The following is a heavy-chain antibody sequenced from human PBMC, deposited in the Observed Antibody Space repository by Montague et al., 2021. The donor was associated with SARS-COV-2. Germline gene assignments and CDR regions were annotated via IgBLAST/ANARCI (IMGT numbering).Heavy chain of an antibody. V-gene: IGHV4-34*01. CDR3: ARGRQHFNMIVVVMTGGEYYFDY. Sequence: SETLSLTCAVYGGSFSDYFWTWIRQPPGKGLEWIGEINHRGTSNYNPSLKSLVSISVDTSKNQFSLYLGSVTAADTAAYYCARGRQHFNMIVVVMTGGEYYFDYWGQGTLVTVSS. J-gene: IGHJ4*02. D-gene: IGHD3-22*01. CDR1: GGSFSDYF. CDR2: INHRGTS.